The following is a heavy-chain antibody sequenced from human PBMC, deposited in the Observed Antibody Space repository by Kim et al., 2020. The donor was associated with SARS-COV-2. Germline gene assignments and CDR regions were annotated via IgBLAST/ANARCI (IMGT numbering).Heavy chain of an antibody. V-gene: IGHV4-59*01. D-gene: IGHD3-3*01. J-gene: IGHJ2*01. Sequence: NYNPSLESRVTISVDTSRNQFSLNLRSVTAADTAVYYCARDGSGLSWFFDLWGRGTQVTVSS. CDR3: ARDGSGLSWFFDL.